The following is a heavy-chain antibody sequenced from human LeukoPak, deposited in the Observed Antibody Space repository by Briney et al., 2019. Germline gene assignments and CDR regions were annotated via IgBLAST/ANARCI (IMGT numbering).Heavy chain of an antibody. Sequence: GGSLRLSCTASGFTFGDYAMSWVRQAPGKGLEWVGFIRSKAYGGTTEYAASVKGRFTISRDDSEGVAYLQMNSLKTEDTAVYYCTRDQTPYYWGQGTLVTVSS. CDR1: GFTFGDYA. J-gene: IGHJ4*02. CDR2: IRSKAYGGTT. V-gene: IGHV3-49*04. CDR3: TRDQTPYY.